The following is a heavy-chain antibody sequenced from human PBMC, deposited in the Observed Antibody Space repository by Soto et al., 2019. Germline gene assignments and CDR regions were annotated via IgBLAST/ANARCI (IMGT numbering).Heavy chain of an antibody. J-gene: IGHJ5*02. Sequence: EVQLVESGGGLVQPGGSLRLSCAASGFTFSSYSMNWVRQAPGKGLEWVSYISSSSSTIYYADSVKGRFTISRDNAKNSLSLKMNSLRDEDTAVHYCARGADYDSSGLRLNWFDPWGQGTLVTVSS. V-gene: IGHV3-48*02. CDR1: GFTFSSYS. D-gene: IGHD3-22*01. CDR3: ARGADYDSSGLRLNWFDP. CDR2: ISSSSSTI.